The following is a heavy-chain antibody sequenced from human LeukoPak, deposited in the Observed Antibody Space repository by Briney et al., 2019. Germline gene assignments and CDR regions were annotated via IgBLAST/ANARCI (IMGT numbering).Heavy chain of an antibody. CDR1: GGSISSNY. J-gene: IGHJ4*02. D-gene: IGHD2-2*01. V-gene: IGHV4-59*01. CDR2: IYYSGST. CDR3: AREENAVFDY. Sequence: PSETLSLTCTVSGGSISSNYWSWNRKPPGLGLEWIGNIYYSGSTNYNPSLKSRVTISVDTSKNQFSLKLSSVTAADTAVYYCAREENAVFDYWGQGTLVTVSS.